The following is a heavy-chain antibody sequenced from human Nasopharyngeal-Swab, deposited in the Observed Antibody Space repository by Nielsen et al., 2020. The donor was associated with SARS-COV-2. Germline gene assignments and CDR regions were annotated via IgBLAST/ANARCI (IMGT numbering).Heavy chain of an antibody. D-gene: IGHD3-22*01. CDR1: GFTFSSYS. CDR3: ARDPFYYYDSSGYL. J-gene: IGHJ4*02. V-gene: IGHV3-21*01. CDR2: ISSSSSYI. Sequence: GESLKISCAASGFTFSSYSMNWVRQAPGKGLEWVSSISSSSSYIYYADSVKGRFTISRDNAKNSLYLQMNSLRAEDTAVYYCARDPFYYYDSSGYLGGQGTLVTVSS.